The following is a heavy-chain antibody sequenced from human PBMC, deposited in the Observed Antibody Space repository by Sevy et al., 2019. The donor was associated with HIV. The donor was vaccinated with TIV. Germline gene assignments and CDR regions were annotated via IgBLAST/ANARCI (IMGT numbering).Heavy chain of an antibody. D-gene: IGHD3-22*01. Sequence: GGSLRLSCAASGLIFTSYAMNWVRQAPGKGLEWVSTISGSGGSTYYGDSVKGRFTISRDNSKNTLYLQMSSLRAEDTAVYYCAKDRYEGSGYYPEGAFDIWGQGTKVTVSS. J-gene: IGHJ3*02. CDR1: GLIFTSYA. CDR2: ISGSGGST. V-gene: IGHV3-23*01. CDR3: AKDRYEGSGYYPEGAFDI.